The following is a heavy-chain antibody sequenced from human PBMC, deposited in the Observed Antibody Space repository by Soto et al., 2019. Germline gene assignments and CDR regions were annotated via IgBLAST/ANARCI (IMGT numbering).Heavy chain of an antibody. D-gene: IGHD2-2*01. CDR1: GFSLSTSGVG. Sequence: SGPTMVNPTQTLTLTCTVSGFSLSTSGVGEVWIRQPPGKALELLSLIYCDDDQRYSPSLKSMLTITKDTSKNQVVLTMTNMDPVDTATYYCAHSRYCSSTSCSYNWFDPSGQGTLVTVAS. CDR3: AHSRYCSSTSCSYNWFDP. J-gene: IGHJ5*02. CDR2: IYCDDDQ. V-gene: IGHV2-5*02.